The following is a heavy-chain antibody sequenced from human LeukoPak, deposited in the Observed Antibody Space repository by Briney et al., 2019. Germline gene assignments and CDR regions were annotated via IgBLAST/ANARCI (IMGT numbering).Heavy chain of an antibody. CDR1: GYTFTSYG. J-gene: IGHJ6*02. CDR3: ARDRVGIVLMVYAHYGMDV. Sequence: GASVTVSYKASGYTFTSYGISWVRQAPGQGLEWMGWISAYNGNTNYAQKLQGRVTMTTDTSTSTAYMELRSLRSDDTAVYYCARDRVGIVLMVYAHYGMDVWGQGTTVTVSS. CDR2: ISAYNGNT. D-gene: IGHD2-8*01. V-gene: IGHV1-18*01.